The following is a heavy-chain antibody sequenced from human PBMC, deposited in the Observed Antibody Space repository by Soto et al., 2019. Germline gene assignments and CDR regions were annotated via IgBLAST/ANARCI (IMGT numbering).Heavy chain of an antibody. Sequence: EVLLVESGGGLVHPGGSLRLSCVAPGFTFNNYWMHWVRQVPGKGLVWVSRIKTDGSSPNYADSVEGRFTISSDNAKNTLYLQMNSLRAEDTAVYYCARDRIAGSGSCDNWGQGTLVTVSS. CDR3: ARDRIAGSGSCDN. D-gene: IGHD3-10*01. V-gene: IGHV3-74*01. CDR1: GFTFNNYW. CDR2: IKTDGSSP. J-gene: IGHJ4*02.